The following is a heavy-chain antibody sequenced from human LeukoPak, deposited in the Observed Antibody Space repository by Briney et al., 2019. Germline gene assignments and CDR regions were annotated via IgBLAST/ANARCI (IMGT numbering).Heavy chain of an antibody. CDR1: GYTFTGYY. CDR3: ARDRYCSSTSCYAAGWFDP. CDR2: INPNSGGT. D-gene: IGHD2-2*01. V-gene: IGHV1-2*06. Sequence: ASVKVSXKASGYTFTGYYMHWMRQAPGQGLEWMGRINPNSGGTNYAQKFQGRVTMTRDTSISTAYMELSRLRSDDTAVYYCARDRYCSSTSCYAAGWFDPWGQGTLVTVSS. J-gene: IGHJ5*02.